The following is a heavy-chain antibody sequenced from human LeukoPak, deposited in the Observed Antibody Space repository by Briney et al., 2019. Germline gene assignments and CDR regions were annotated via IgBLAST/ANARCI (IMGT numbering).Heavy chain of an antibody. CDR3: ARHGGDGYSHFDY. D-gene: IGHD5-24*01. CDR1: GGSISSYY. CDR2: IYYSGST. Sequence: SETLSLTCTVSGGSISSYYWSWIRQPPGKGLEWIGYIYYSGSTNYNPSLKSRVTISVDTSKNQFSLKLSSVTAADTAVYYCARHGGDGYSHFDYWGQGTLVTVPS. V-gene: IGHV4-59*08. J-gene: IGHJ4*02.